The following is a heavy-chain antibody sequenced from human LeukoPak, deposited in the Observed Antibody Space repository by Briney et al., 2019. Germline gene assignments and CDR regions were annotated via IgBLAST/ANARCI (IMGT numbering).Heavy chain of an antibody. D-gene: IGHD2-15*01. V-gene: IGHV3-23*01. CDR1: LFTLSHYA. Sequence: GGALRLSRAHSLFTLSHYAMNWVRQAPAKGLAWISILTNNGANTWYADSVKGRFTISRDNSKNTLYLQMNSLRAEDTAIYYCAKGTLGSCIGPRCYPLDSWGQGTLVTVSS. J-gene: IGHJ4*02. CDR3: AKGTLGSCIGPRCYPLDS. CDR2: LTNNGANT.